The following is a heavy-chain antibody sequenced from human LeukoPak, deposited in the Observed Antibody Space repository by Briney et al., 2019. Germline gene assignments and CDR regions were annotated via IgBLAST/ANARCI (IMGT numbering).Heavy chain of an antibody. D-gene: IGHD3-16*02. CDR2: ISSSSSYI. J-gene: IGHJ4*02. V-gene: IGHV3-21*01. Sequence: GGSPRLSCAASGFTFSSSSMNWVRQAPGKGLEWVSSISSSSSYIYYADSVKGRFTISRDNAKNSLYLQMSSLRAEDTAVYYCARDPCRELSPPRFDYWGQGTLVTVSS. CDR3: ARDPCRELSPPRFDY. CDR1: GFTFSSSS.